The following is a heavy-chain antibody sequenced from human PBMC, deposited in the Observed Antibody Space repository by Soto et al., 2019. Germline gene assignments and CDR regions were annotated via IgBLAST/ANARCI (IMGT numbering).Heavy chain of an antibody. CDR1: AFTLSSIQ. CDR2: ISSSGSTI. V-gene: IGHV3-48*03. J-gene: IGHJ6*02. CDR3: ARSITIFGVAPNYYGMDV. D-gene: IGHD3-3*01. Sequence: SLSPSSLASAFTLSSIQTNCVRQVPGRGLELVSYISSSGSTIYYADSVKCRFTISSDNAKNSLYLQMNSLRAEHTAFYYCARSITIFGVAPNYYGMDVWGQGTTVTVSS.